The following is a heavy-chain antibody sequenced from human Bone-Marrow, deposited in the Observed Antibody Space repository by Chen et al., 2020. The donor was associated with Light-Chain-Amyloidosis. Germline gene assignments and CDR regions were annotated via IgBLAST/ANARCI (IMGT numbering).Heavy chain of an antibody. V-gene: IGHV4-39*01. Sequence: QLQLQESGPELAKPSETLSLTCKVSGGSVSSRGFYWGWIRKSPGKGLEWIASISFSGNTYYNPSLKSRVTISIDTSKNQFSMKVTSVTAADTALYYCAELWDNSYASTWGQGTLVTVSS. CDR1: GGSVSSRGFY. CDR2: ISFSGNT. D-gene: IGHD3-16*01. J-gene: IGHJ5*02. CDR3: AELWDNSYAST.